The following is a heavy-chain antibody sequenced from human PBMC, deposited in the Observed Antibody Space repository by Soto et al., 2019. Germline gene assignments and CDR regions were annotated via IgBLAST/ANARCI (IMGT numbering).Heavy chain of an antibody. Sequence: ASVKVSCKASGYTFTSYDINWVRQATGQGLEWMGWMNPNSGNTGYAQKFQGRVTMTRKTSISTAYMELSSLRSEDTAVYYCARGSTKDYDFWSGYFPIYYYYYYMDVWGKGTTVTVSS. V-gene: IGHV1-8*01. CDR3: ARGSTKDYDFWSGYFPIYYYYYYMDV. J-gene: IGHJ6*03. CDR1: GYTFTSYD. CDR2: MNPNSGNT. D-gene: IGHD3-3*01.